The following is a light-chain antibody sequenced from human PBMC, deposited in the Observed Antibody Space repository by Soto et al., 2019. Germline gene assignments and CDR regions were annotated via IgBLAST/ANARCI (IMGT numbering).Light chain of an antibody. Sequence: QSVLTQPPSVSGTPGQRGTSSCSGSNSNIGYNSVYWYQQLPGTAPKLLIYRSHERPSGVPDRFSGSKSGTSASLAISGLRSEDEADYSCATWDDNLSGVVFGGGTQVTVL. CDR2: RSH. J-gene: IGLJ3*02. CDR1: NSNIGYNS. V-gene: IGLV1-47*01. CDR3: ATWDDNLSGVV.